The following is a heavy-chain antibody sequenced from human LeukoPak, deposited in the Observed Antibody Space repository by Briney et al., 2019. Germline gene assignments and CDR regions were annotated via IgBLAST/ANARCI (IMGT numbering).Heavy chain of an antibody. Sequence: ASVKVSCKASGYTFTSYYMHWVRQAPGQGLEWMGIINPSGGSTSYAQKFQGRVTMTRDTSTSTVYMELSSLGSEGTAVYYCARDREYYYGSGSQPGGYYYYYMDVWGKGTTVTISS. CDR2: INPSGGST. D-gene: IGHD3-10*01. J-gene: IGHJ6*03. V-gene: IGHV1-46*01. CDR1: GYTFTSYY. CDR3: ARDREYYYGSGSQPGGYYYYYMDV.